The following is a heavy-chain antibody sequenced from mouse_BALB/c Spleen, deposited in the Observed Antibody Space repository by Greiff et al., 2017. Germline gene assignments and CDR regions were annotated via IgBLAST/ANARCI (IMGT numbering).Heavy chain of an antibody. CDR2: ISDGGSYT. V-gene: IGHV5-4*02. CDR1: GFTFSDYY. Sequence: DVMLVESGGGLVKPGGSLKLSCAASGFTFSDYYMYWVRQTPEKRLEWVATISDGGSYTYYPDSVKGRFTISRDNAKNNLYLQMSSLKSEDTAMYYCARDLQGYFDYWGQGTTLTVSS. J-gene: IGHJ2*01. CDR3: ARDLQGYFDY.